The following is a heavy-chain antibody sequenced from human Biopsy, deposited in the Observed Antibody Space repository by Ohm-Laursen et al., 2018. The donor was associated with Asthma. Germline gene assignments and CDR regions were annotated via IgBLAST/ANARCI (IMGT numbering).Heavy chain of an antibody. V-gene: IGHV3-53*01. CDR1: GSAVSRDH. D-gene: IGHD3-22*01. CDR2: IYSGGTS. CDR3: ARGDSSNWSHYYFDY. Sequence: SLRLSCAASGSAVSRDHMFWVRRAPGKGLEWVSVIYSGGTSHTADSVRGRFTISRDYSKNTLYLQMHSLRAEDTAVYYCARGDSSNWSHYYFDYWGQGTLVTVSS. J-gene: IGHJ4*02.